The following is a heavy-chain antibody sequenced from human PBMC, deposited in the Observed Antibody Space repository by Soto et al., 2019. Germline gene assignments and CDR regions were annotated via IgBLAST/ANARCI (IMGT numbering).Heavy chain of an antibody. CDR2: MNPNSGNT. CDR1: GYTFTSYD. D-gene: IGHD3-3*01. V-gene: IGHV1-8*01. CDR3: ARTKIPPYYDFWSGYYSYYYYYMDV. Sequence: GASVKVSCKASGYTFTSYDINWVRQATGQGLEWMGWMNPNSGNTGYAQKYKGRVTMTRNTSISTAYMELSSLRSEDTAVYYCARTKIPPYYDFWSGYYSYYYYYMDVWGKGTTVTVSS. J-gene: IGHJ6*03.